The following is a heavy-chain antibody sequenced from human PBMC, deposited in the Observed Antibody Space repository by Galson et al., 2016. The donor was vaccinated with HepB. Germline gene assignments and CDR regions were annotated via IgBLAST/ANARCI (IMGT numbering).Heavy chain of an antibody. V-gene: IGHV3-33*01. CDR3: ARLTLPGICCYFYY. D-gene: IGHD2-8*01. CDR1: RFTFSSYG. J-gene: IGHJ4*02. CDR2: IWYDGRNY. Sequence: SLRLSCAASRFTFSSYGMHWVRQALGKGLEWVSVIWYDGRNYFYADSVKGRFTISRDNSKNTLYLQMNSLRADDTAVYYCARLTLPGICCYFYYWGQGALVTVSS.